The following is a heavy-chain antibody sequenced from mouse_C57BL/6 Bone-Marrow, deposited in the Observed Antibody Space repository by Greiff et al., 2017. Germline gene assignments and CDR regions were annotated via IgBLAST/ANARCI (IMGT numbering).Heavy chain of an antibody. V-gene: IGHV1-82*01. CDR1: GYAFSSSW. J-gene: IGHJ4*01. D-gene: IGHD4-1*01. Sequence: QVQLQQSGPELVKPGASVKISCKASGYAFSSSWMNWVKQRPGKGLEWIGRIYPGDGDTNYNGKFKGKATLTADKSSSTAYMQLSSLTSEDSAVYFCARRGTGSPCAMDYWGQGTSVTVSS. CDR2: IYPGDGDT. CDR3: ARRGTGSPCAMDY.